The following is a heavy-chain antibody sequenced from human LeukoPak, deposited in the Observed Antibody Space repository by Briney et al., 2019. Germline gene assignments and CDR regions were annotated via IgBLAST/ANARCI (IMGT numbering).Heavy chain of an antibody. Sequence: GRSLRLSCAASGFTFSSYSMHWVRQAPGKGLEWVAVIWYDGSNKYYADSVKGRFTISRDNSKNTLYLQMNSLRAEDTAVYYCAREYYYDSSGLFDYWGQGTLVTVSS. V-gene: IGHV3-33*01. D-gene: IGHD3-22*01. CDR2: IWYDGSNK. CDR3: AREYYYDSSGLFDY. J-gene: IGHJ4*02. CDR1: GFTFSSYS.